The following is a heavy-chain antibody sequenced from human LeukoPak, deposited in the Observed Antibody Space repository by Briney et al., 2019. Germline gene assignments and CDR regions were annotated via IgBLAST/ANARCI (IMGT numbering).Heavy chain of an antibody. Sequence: SETLSLTCTVSGYSISNGYYWGWIRQPPGKGLEWVGSIYHRGSTYYSPSLRSRVTISLDRSKKKFSLKLTSVTAADTVVYFCARGAEYYAIWRGYAGYSDYWGQGISVTVSS. CDR3: ARGAEYYAIWRGYAGYSDY. CDR2: IYHRGST. D-gene: IGHD3-3*01. V-gene: IGHV4-38-2*02. J-gene: IGHJ4*02. CDR1: GYSISNGYY.